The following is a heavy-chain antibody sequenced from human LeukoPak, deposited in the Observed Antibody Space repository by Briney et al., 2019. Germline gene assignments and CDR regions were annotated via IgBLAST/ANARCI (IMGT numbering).Heavy chain of an antibody. CDR3: ARDGGYCSSTNCYDY. J-gene: IGHJ4*02. D-gene: IGHD2-2*03. V-gene: IGHV4-59*01. CDR2: IYYSGST. CDR1: GGSISSYY. Sequence: SETLSLTCTVSGGSISSYYWSWIRQPPGKGLEWIGYIYYSGSTNYNPSLKSRLTISVDTSKNQFSLKLRSVTAADTAVYYCARDGGYCSSTNCYDYWGQGTLVTVSS.